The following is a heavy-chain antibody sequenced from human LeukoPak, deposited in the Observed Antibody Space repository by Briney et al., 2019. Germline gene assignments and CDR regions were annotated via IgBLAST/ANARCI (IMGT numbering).Heavy chain of an antibody. J-gene: IGHJ4*02. D-gene: IGHD5-12*01. CDR1: GFTFSIYW. CDR2: IKQDGSEK. CDR3: ARLCGYEQCFDY. V-gene: IGHV3-7*01. Sequence: GGSLRLSCAASGFTFSIYWMSWVRQAPGKGLEWVANIKQDGSEKYYVDSAKGRFTISRDNAKNSLYLQMNSLRAEDTAVYYCARLCGYEQCFDYWGQGTLVTVSS.